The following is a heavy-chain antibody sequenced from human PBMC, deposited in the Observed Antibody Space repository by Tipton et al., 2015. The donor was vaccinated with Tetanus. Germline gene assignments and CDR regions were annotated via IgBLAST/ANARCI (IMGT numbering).Heavy chain of an antibody. CDR3: ARGGITFGGVIVGHYFDY. J-gene: IGHJ4*02. V-gene: IGHV1-46*01. CDR2: INPSGGST. D-gene: IGHD3-16*02. CDR1: GYTFTSYD. Sequence: QLVQSGAEVKKPGASVKVSCKASGYTFTSYDINWVRQAPGQGLEWMGIINPSGGSTSYAQKFQGRVTMTRDTSTSTVYMELSSLRSEDTAVYYCARGGITFGGVIVGHYFDYWGQGTLVTVSS.